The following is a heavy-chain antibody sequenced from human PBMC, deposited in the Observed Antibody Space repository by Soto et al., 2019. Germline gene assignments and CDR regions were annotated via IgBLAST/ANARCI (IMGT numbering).Heavy chain of an antibody. V-gene: IGHV1-2*04. J-gene: IGHJ4*02. CDR2: INPNSGGT. Sequence: ASVKVSCKASGYTFTGYYMHWVRQAPGQGLEWMGWINPNSGGTNYAQKFQGWVTMTRDTSISTAYMELSRLRSDDTAVYYCARGEDSGYCSRTSCYKGATPFDYWGQGTLVTVSS. D-gene: IGHD2-2*02. CDR3: ARGEDSGYCSRTSCYKGATPFDY. CDR1: GYTFTGYY.